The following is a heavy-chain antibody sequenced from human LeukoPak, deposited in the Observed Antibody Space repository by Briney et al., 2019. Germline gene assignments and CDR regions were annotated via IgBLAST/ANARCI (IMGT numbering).Heavy chain of an antibody. J-gene: IGHJ6*02. V-gene: IGHV3-21*01. CDR1: GFTFSSYS. CDR2: ISSSSSYI. CDR3: ARASLRYDFWSGYYTPYYYYYYGMDV. D-gene: IGHD3-3*01. Sequence: GGSLRLSCAASGFTFSSYSMNWVRQAPGKGLEWVSSISSSSSYIYYADSVKGRFTISRDNAKNSLYLQMNSLRAEDTAVYYCARASLRYDFWSGYYTPYYYYYYGMDVWGQGTTVTVSS.